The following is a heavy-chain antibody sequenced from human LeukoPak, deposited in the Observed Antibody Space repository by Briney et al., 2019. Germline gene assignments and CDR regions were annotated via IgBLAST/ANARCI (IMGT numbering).Heavy chain of an antibody. CDR2: ISGSDGST. V-gene: IGHV3-23*01. J-gene: IGHJ4*02. D-gene: IGHD2-15*01. CDR3: AKLRSGDPVAATNY. Sequence: PGGSLRLSCAASGFIFSNYAMSWVRQAPGKGLEWVSTISGSDGSTYYADSVKGRFTISRDNSKNTLYLQMNSLRVDDTAVYYCAKLRSGDPVAATNYWGQGTLVTVSS. CDR1: GFIFSNYA.